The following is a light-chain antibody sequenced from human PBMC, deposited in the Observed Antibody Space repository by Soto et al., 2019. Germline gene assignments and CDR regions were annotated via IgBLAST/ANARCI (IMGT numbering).Light chain of an antibody. J-gene: IGKJ1*01. CDR1: QSISNF. V-gene: IGKV1-39*01. CDR3: QQSYRNPRT. Sequence: EIQMTQSPSFLSASAGDRVTIFCRASQSISNFLHWYQQKPGKAPTLLIYAASKLESGVPPRFGGSGSGTDFTLTISSLQPEDFATYYCQQSYRNPRTFGLGTRVEIK. CDR2: AAS.